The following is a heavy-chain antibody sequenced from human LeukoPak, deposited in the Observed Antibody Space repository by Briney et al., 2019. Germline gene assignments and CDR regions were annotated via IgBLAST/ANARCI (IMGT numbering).Heavy chain of an antibody. J-gene: IGHJ5*02. Sequence: ASVKVSFKASGYTFTGYYIHWVRQAPGQGLEWMGWVNPNSGGTNYAQKFQGRVTMTRDTSINTAYMELTRLMSDDAAVYYCARDRGDYYDSGSYYTPWGQGTLVTVSS. CDR2: VNPNSGGT. V-gene: IGHV1-2*02. CDR1: GYTFTGYY. D-gene: IGHD3-10*01. CDR3: ARDRGDYYDSGSYYTP.